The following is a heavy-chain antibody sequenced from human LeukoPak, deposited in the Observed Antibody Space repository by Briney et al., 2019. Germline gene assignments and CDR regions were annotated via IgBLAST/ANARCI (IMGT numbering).Heavy chain of an antibody. D-gene: IGHD5-24*01. V-gene: IGHV3-23*01. CDR3: ARSGRWLQNFLAYFDY. J-gene: IGHJ4*02. CDR1: GFTFSSYA. CDR2: ISGSGGST. Sequence: HPGGSLRLSCAASGFTFSSYAMTWVRQAPGKGLEWVSAISGSGGSTYYADSVKGRFTISRDNSKNTLYLQMNSLRAEDTAVYYCARSGRWLQNFLAYFDYWGQGTLVTVSS.